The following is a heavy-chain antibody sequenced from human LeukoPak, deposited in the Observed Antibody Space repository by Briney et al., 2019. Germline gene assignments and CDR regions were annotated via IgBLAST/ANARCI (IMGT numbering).Heavy chain of an antibody. Sequence: GRSLRLACAASGFTFSSYAMHWVRQAPGKGLEWVAVISYDGSNKYYADSVKGRFTISRDNSKNTLYLQMNSLRAEDTAVYYCARDYYDSSGYYECDYWGQGTLVTVSS. CDR2: ISYDGSNK. J-gene: IGHJ4*02. V-gene: IGHV3-30*04. CDR1: GFTFSSYA. CDR3: ARDYYDSSGYYECDY. D-gene: IGHD3-22*01.